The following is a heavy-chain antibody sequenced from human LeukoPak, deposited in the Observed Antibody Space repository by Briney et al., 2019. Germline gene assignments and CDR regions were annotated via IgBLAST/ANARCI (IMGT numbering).Heavy chain of an antibody. Sequence: GGSLRLSCAASGFTFSSYGMHWVRQAPGKGLEWVAFIQYDGSNKYYADSVKGRFTISRDNSKNTLYLQMNSLRAEDTAVYYCAKEGNYDRDYIDVWGKGTTVTVSS. CDR3: AKEGNYDRDYIDV. V-gene: IGHV3-30*02. CDR1: GFTFSSYG. D-gene: IGHD4-11*01. CDR2: IQYDGSNK. J-gene: IGHJ6*03.